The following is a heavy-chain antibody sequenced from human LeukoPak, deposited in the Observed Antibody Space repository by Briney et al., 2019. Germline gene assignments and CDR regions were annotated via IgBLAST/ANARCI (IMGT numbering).Heavy chain of an antibody. CDR2: IYTSGST. D-gene: IGHD3-10*01. Sequence: SETLSLTCTVSGGSISSSSYYWSWIRQPAGKGLEWIGHIYTSGSTNYNPSLNSRVTISIDTSKNQFSLSLSSVTAADTAVYYCARVSPSGAWDVWGQGTTVTVSS. CDR1: GGSISSSSYY. CDR3: ARVSPSGAWDV. V-gene: IGHV4-61*09. J-gene: IGHJ6*02.